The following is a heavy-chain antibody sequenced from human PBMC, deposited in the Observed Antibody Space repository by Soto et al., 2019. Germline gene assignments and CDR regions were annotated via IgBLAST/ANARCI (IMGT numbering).Heavy chain of an antibody. J-gene: IGHJ6*02. CDR3: VQSRCGGDCLQSYSSHSYYGLDV. V-gene: IGHV2-5*02. CDR2: IYWDDDK. Sequence: SGPTLVNPTQTLTLTCTFSGLSLTTTGVGVGWILHPPRKALEPLALIYWDDDKRYSPSLKSRLTITKDTSKNQVVLTMTNMDPVDTATYYCVQSRCGGDCLQSYSSHSYYGLDVWGQGTTVTVSS. CDR1: GLSLTTTGVG. D-gene: IGHD2-21*02.